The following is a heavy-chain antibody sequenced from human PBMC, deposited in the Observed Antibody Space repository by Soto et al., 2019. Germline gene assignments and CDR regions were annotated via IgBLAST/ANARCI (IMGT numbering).Heavy chain of an antibody. V-gene: IGHV4-31*03. CDR2: IYYSGST. D-gene: IGHD2-2*02. CDR1: GGSISSGGYY. J-gene: IGHJ6*02. CDR3: AREPRYCSSTSCYTGLMDV. Sequence: PWETLSLTCTVSGGSISSGGYYWSWIRQHPGKGLEWIGYIYYSGSTYYNPSLKSRVTISVDTSKNQFSLKLSSVTAADTAVYYCAREPRYCSSTSCYTGLMDVWGQGTTVTVSS.